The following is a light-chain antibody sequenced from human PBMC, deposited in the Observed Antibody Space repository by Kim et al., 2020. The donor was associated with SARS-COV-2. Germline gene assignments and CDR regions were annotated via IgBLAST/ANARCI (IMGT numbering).Light chain of an antibody. Sequence: GTLSLSPGDRATLSCSAIQGVRNYLACYQQKPGQAPRLLIYEASKRAAGIPASFSGSGSGTDFTLTISRLEPGDSAVYFCQQRGSFGQVTRLQIK. J-gene: IGKJ5*01. CDR3: QQRGS. CDR2: EAS. CDR1: QGVRNY. V-gene: IGKV3-11*01.